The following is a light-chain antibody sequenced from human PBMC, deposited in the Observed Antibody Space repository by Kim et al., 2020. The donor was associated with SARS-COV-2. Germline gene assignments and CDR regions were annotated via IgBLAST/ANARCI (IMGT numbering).Light chain of an antibody. J-gene: IGKJ4*01. CDR3: QQSYSTPPLT. CDR1: QSISSY. V-gene: IGKV1-39*01. CDR2: AAS. Sequence: DIQMTQSPSSLSASVGDRVTITCRASQSISSYLNWYQQKPGKAPKLLIYAASSLQSGVPSRFSGSGSGTDFTFTISSLQPEDFATYYCQQSYSTPPLTFGGGTKLEI.